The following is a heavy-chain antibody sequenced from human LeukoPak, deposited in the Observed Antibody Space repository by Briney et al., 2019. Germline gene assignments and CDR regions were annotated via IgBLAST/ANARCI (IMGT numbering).Heavy chain of an antibody. CDR2: IIPIFGTA. J-gene: IGHJ3*02. D-gene: IGHD6-13*01. CDR1: GGTFSNYA. V-gene: IGHV1-69*05. CDR3: AKDRASSSWSRDAFDI. Sequence: SVKVSCKASGGTFSNYAISWVRQAPGQGLEWMGGIIPIFGTANHAQKFQGRVTITTDESTSTVYMEVSSVRFEDTAVYYCAKDRASSSWSRDAFDIWGQGTVVTVSS.